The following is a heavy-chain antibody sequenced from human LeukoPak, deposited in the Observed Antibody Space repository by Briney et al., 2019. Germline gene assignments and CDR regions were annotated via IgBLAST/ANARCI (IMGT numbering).Heavy chain of an antibody. CDR3: ARDLHNQGADY. CDR1: GFTFTSHW. Sequence: GGSLRLSCAASGFTFTSHWMHWVRQAPGKGLVWVSHINTDGTNTKYADSVRGRFTISRDNAKNTLYLQMNSLRVEDTAVYNCARDLHNQGADYWGQGTLVTVSS. V-gene: IGHV3-74*01. CDR2: INTDGTNT. D-gene: IGHD3-16*01. J-gene: IGHJ4*02.